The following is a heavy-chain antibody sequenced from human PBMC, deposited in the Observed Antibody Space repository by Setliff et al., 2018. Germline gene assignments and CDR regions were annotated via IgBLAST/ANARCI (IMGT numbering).Heavy chain of an antibody. V-gene: IGHV4-4*07. Sequence: SETLSLTCSVSGDSISSYFWTWIRQPAGKGLEWIGRFYISGTTTYNPSLKSRVTMSADTSKNQFSLYLSSVTAADTAVYYCARGGTGMGNGAGPFEYWGQGILVTVSS. J-gene: IGHJ4*02. D-gene: IGHD5-18*01. CDR3: ARGGTGMGNGAGPFEY. CDR2: FYISGTT. CDR1: GDSISSYF.